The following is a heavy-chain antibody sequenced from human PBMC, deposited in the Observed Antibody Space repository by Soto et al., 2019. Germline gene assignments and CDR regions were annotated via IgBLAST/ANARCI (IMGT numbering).Heavy chain of an antibody. V-gene: IGHV3-33*01. D-gene: IGHD3-3*01. CDR1: GFTFSSYG. CDR3: ARGGITIYGMDV. CDR2: IWYDGSNK. Sequence: QVQLVESGGGVVQPGRSLRLSCAASGFTFSSYGMHWVRQAPGKGLEWVAVIWYDGSNKYYADSVKGRFTISRDNSKNTLYLQMNSLRAEDTAVYYCARGGITIYGMDVWGQGTTVTVSS. J-gene: IGHJ6*02.